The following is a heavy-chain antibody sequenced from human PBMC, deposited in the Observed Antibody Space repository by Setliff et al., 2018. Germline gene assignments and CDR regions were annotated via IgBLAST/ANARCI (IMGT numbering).Heavy chain of an antibody. Sequence: ASVKVSCKASGYIFTDYYMHWVRQAPGQELGWMGRINPNSGGTNYAQKFQGRVTITADKSTSTAYMELSRLRSEDTAVYYCAISTIFGVVSPTPDAFDIWGQGTMVTVSS. D-gene: IGHD3-3*01. CDR1: GYIFTDYY. CDR3: AISTIFGVVSPTPDAFDI. V-gene: IGHV1-2*06. CDR2: INPNSGGT. J-gene: IGHJ3*02.